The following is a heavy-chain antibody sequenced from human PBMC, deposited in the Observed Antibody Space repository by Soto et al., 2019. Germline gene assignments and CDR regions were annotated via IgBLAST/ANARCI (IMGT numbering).Heavy chain of an antibody. V-gene: IGHV3-9*01. J-gene: IGHJ4*02. D-gene: IGHD6-19*01. CDR1: GFTFGDYA. CDR3: AKSHNTSGWYVTTDY. CDR2: ISWNSGSI. Sequence: LRLSCAASGFTFGDYALQWVRQAPGKGLEWVSAISWNSGSIDYADSVKGRFTISRDNAKNSLYLQMNSLRAEDTALYYCAKSHNTSGWYVTTDYWGQGTRVTVSS.